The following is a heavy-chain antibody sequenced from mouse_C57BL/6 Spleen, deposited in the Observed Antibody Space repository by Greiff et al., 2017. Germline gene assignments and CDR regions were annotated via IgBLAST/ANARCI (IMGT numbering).Heavy chain of an antibody. Sequence: EVMLVESGGGLVKPGGSLKLSCAASGFTFSSYAMSWVRQTPEKRLEWVATISDGGSNTYYPDNVKGRFTISRDNAKNNLYLQMSHLKSEDTAMSYCARACPLYFDVWGTGTTVTVSS. CDR1: GFTFSSYA. CDR3: ARACPLYFDV. V-gene: IGHV5-4*03. J-gene: IGHJ1*03. CDR2: ISDGGSNT.